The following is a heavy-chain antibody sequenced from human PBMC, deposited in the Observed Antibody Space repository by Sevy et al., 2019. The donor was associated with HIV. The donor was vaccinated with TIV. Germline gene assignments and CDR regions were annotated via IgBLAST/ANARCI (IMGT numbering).Heavy chain of an antibody. CDR2: IYSGGDT. V-gene: IGHV3-53*01. Sequence: GGSLRLSCAASGFTVSSNYMSWVRQAPGKGLEWVSLIYSGGDTYYADSVRGRFTISRDNSKNTLFLQMNSLRAEDTAVYYCAKEGARGESSSWKHDVFDIWGQRTMVTVSS. J-gene: IGHJ3*02. CDR1: GFTVSSNY. D-gene: IGHD6-13*01. CDR3: AKEGARGESSSWKHDVFDI.